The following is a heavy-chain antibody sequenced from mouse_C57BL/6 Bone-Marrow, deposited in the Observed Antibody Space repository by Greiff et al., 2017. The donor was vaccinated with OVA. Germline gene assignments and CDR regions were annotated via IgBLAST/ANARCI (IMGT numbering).Heavy chain of an antibody. J-gene: IGHJ2*01. CDR2: IYWDDDK. CDR3: ARNYYDYGEVYFDY. D-gene: IGHD2-4*01. CDR1: GFSLSTSGMG. V-gene: IGHV8-12*01. Sequence: QVQLKESGPGILQSSQTLSLTCSFSGFSLSTSGMGVSWIRQPSGKGLEWLAHIYWDDDKRYNPSLKSRLTISKDTSRNQVFLKITSVDTADTATYYCARNYYDYGEVYFDYWGQGTTLTVSS.